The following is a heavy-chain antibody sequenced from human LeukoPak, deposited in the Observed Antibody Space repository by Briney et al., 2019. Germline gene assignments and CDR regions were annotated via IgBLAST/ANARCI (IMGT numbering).Heavy chain of an antibody. CDR3: ANEYDRSVYTWLDP. D-gene: IGHD3-22*01. J-gene: IGHJ5*02. CDR2: MNPNSGNT. Sequence: GAPVKVSCKASGYTFTSYDINWVRQATGQGLEWMGWMNPNSGNTGYAQKFQGRVTMTRNTSISTAYMELSSLRSDDTAVYYCANEYDRSVYTWLDPWGQGTLVTVSS. CDR1: GYTFTSYD. V-gene: IGHV1-8*01.